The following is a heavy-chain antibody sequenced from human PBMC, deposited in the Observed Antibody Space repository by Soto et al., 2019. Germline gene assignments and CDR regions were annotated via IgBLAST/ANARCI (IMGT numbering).Heavy chain of an antibody. D-gene: IGHD3-22*01. CDR2: ISGSGGGT. CDR1: GFTFSSYS. J-gene: IGHJ4*02. Sequence: EVHLLGSGGGLVQPGGSLRLSCAASGFTFSSYSMNWVRQAPGKGLEWVSTISGSGGGTYYADSVKGRFTISRDNSNNTLYLQMNSLRAEDTAVYFCAKDLYDSSGYYYLDCWGQGTLVTVSS. CDR3: AKDLYDSSGYYYLDC. V-gene: IGHV3-23*01.